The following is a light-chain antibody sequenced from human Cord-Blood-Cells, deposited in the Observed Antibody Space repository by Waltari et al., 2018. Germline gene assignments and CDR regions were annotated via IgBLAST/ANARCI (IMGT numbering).Light chain of an antibody. CDR1: SIALGGYTY. CDR2: DVS. V-gene: IGLV2-14*01. CDR3: SSYTSSSTRV. J-gene: IGLJ3*02. Sequence: QSALTNPASESGSPGHSLTISSPGTSIALGGYTYVCWYQQHHGKAPKRMIYDVSNRPSGVSNRFSGSKSGNTASLTISGLQAEDEADYYCSSYTSSSTRVFGGGTKLTVL.